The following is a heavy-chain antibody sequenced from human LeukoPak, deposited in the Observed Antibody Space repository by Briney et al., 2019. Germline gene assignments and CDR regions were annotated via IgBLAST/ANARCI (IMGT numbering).Heavy chain of an antibody. CDR1: GYTFTSYA. V-gene: IGHV1-3*01. CDR2: INAGNGNT. Sequence: ASVKVSCKASGYTFTSYAMHWVRQAPGQRLEWMGWINAGNGNTKCSQKFQGRVTITRDTSASTAYMELSSLRSEDTAVYYCARQNKIYFYGMDVWGKGTTVTVSS. CDR3: ARQNKIYFYGMDV. J-gene: IGHJ6*04.